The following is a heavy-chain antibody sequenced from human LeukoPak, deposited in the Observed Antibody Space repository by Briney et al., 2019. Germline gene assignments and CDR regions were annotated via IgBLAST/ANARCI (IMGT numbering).Heavy chain of an antibody. CDR1: GDSVSSNSAA. Sequence: SQTLSLTCAISGDSVSSNSAAWNWIRQSPSRGLEWLGRTYYRSKWYNDYAVSVKSRITINPDTSKNQFSLQLNSVTPEDTAVYYCARASITMVRGVIIEYSDYWGQGTLVTVSS. CDR2: TYYRSKWYN. D-gene: IGHD3-10*01. J-gene: IGHJ4*02. CDR3: ARASITMVRGVIIEYSDY. V-gene: IGHV6-1*01.